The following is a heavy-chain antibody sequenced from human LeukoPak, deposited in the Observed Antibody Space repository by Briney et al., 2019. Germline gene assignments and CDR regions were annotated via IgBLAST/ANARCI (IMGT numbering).Heavy chain of an antibody. CDR1: GGSISSSSYY. J-gene: IGHJ6*02. V-gene: IGHV4-39*07. CDR3: ARLALDPHMVYYYYYGMDV. CDR2: IYYSGST. Sequence: SETLSLTCTVSGGSISSSSYYWGWIRQPPGKGLEWIGSIYYSGSTYYNPSLKSRVTISVDTSKNQFSLKLSSVTAADTAVYYCARLALDPHMVYYYYYGMDVWGQGTTVTVSS. D-gene: IGHD3-10*01.